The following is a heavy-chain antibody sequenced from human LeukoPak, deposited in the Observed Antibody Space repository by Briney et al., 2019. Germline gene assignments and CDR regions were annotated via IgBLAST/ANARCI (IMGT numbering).Heavy chain of an antibody. CDR3: ASFYGSGSGSAHFDY. CDR1: GFTFSSYW. Sequence: PGGSLRLSCAASGFTFSSYWMSWVRQAPGKGLEWVANIKQDGSEKYYVDSVKGRFTISRDNAKNSLYLQMNSLRAEDTAVYYCASFYGSGSGSAHFDYWGQGTLVTVSS. CDR2: IKQDGSEK. J-gene: IGHJ4*02. V-gene: IGHV3-7*01. D-gene: IGHD3-10*01.